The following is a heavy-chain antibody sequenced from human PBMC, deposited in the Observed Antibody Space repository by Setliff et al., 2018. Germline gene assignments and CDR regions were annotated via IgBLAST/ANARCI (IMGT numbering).Heavy chain of an antibody. CDR2: TSGSAQTT. D-gene: IGHD2-15*01. CDR3: AKRGPYCSGGTCHYYFDY. Sequence: GGSLRLSCAASGFTFSSYAITWVRQATGKGLEWVSMTSGSAQTTYYADSVKGRCTISRDNSNNTVYLEMNSLRAEDTAVYYCAKRGPYCSGGTCHYYFDYWGQGTLVTVSS. J-gene: IGHJ4*02. CDR1: GFTFSSYA. V-gene: IGHV3-23*01.